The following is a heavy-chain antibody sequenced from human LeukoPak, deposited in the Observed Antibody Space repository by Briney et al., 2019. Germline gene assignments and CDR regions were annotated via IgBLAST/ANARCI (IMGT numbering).Heavy chain of an antibody. V-gene: IGHV4-4*07. CDR1: GGSISSYY. CDR2: IYTSGST. Sequence: SETLSLTCTVSGGSISSYYWSWIRQPAGKGLEWIGRIYTSGSTNYNPSLKSRVTMSVDTSKNQFSLKLSSVTAADTAVYYCARDHPGESLLPREINYYYYGMDVWGQGTTVTVSS. D-gene: IGHD3-10*01. CDR3: ARDHPGESLLPREINYYYYGMDV. J-gene: IGHJ6*02.